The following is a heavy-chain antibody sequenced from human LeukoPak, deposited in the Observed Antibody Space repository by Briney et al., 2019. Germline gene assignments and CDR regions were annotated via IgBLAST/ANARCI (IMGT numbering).Heavy chain of an antibody. J-gene: IGHJ4*02. V-gene: IGHV4-39*01. CDR2: IYYSGTT. D-gene: IGHD3-3*01. Sequence: SETLSLTCSVSGGSISSRSHYWGWIRQSPGKGLEWIGTIYYSGTTFYNPSLQSRDSISVDTSRNQFSLRLNSVTATDTAVYYCARRNDYDFWSGNQYYFDYWGQGTLVTVSS. CDR1: GGSISSRSHY. CDR3: ARRNDYDFWSGNQYYFDY.